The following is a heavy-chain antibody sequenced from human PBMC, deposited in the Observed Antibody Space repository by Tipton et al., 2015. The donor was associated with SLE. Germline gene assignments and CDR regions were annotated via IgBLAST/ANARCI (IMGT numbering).Heavy chain of an antibody. V-gene: IGHV4-39*07. CDR3: ARGSRITIFGVVQYYFDY. D-gene: IGHD3-3*01. CDR2: IYYSGST. CDR1: GGSISSSSYY. J-gene: IGHJ4*02. Sequence: TLSLTCTVSGGSISSSSYYWGWIRQPPGKGLEWIGNIYYSGSTYYNPSLKSRVTISVDTSKNQFSLRLSSVTAADTAVYYCARGSRITIFGVVQYYFDYWGQGTLVTVSS.